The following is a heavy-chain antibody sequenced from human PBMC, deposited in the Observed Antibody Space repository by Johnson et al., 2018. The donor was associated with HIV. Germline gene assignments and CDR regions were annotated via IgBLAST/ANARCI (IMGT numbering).Heavy chain of an antibody. Sequence: MQLVESGGGLVQPGGSLRLSCAASGFTVSSNYMSWVRQGPGKGLEWVSVIYSGGSTYYADSVTGRFTISRDISKNTLYLQMNSLRAEDTAVYYCAREGATIEGRSTFDIWGPGTMVTVSS. V-gene: IGHV3-66*01. CDR3: AREGATIEGRSTFDI. D-gene: IGHD5-24*01. J-gene: IGHJ3*02. CDR2: IYSGGST. CDR1: GFTVSSNY.